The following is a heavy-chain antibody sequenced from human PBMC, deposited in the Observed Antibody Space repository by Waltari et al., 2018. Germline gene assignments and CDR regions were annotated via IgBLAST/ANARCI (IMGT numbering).Heavy chain of an antibody. V-gene: IGHV3-30*18. CDR1: GFTFSSYG. J-gene: IGHJ4*02. CDR2: ISYDGSNK. CDR3: AKDRMRYDSSGQAFDY. D-gene: IGHD3-22*01. Sequence: QVQLVESGGGVVQPGRSLRLSCSASGFTFSSYGMHWVRQAPGKGLEWVAVISYDGSNKYYADSVKGRFTISRDNSKNTLYLQMNSLRAEDTAVYYCAKDRMRYDSSGQAFDYWGQGTLVTVSS.